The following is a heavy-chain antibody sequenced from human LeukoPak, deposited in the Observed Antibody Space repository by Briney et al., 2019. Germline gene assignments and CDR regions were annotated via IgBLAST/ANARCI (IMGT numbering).Heavy chain of an antibody. CDR3: ARVRDYYDSSGYYRARGYYYMDV. J-gene: IGHJ6*03. D-gene: IGHD3-22*01. CDR2: ISSRRSTI. CDR1: GFTLRIYS. V-gene: IGHV3-48*04. Sequence: GGSLRLSCAASGFTLRIYSMNGVGEAPGKGREGGAYISSRRSTIYYADSVKRRFTISRDNATNSLYLQMNSLRAEDTAVYYCARVRDYYDSSGYYRARGYYYMDVWGNGTTVTASS.